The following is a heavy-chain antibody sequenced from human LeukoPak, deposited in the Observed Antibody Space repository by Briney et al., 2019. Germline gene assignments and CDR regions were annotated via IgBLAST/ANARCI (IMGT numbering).Heavy chain of an antibody. J-gene: IGHJ4*02. CDR3: ASDPPYYDSSTYKPD. CDR1: GGTFSNYA. Sequence: ASVKVSCKASGGTFSNYAISWVRQAPGQGLEWMGGIIPLFRTANYAQNFQGRVTITADESTNTAYMELSSLTSEDTAVYYCASDPPYYDSSTYKPDWGQGTLVTVSS. CDR2: IIPLFRTA. D-gene: IGHD3-22*01. V-gene: IGHV1-69*13.